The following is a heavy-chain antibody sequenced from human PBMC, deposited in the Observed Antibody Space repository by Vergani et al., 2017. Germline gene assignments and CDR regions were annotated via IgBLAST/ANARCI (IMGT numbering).Heavy chain of an antibody. CDR3: ARTGEYCSSTSCSGWFDP. J-gene: IGHJ5*02. CDR2: IYPVDSDT. Sequence: EVQLVQSGAEVKKPGESLKISCKGSGYSFTSYWIGWVRQMPGKGLEWMGIIYPVDSDTRYSPSFQGQVTISADKSISTAYLQWSSLKASDTAMYYCARTGEYCSSTSCSGWFDPWGQGTLVTVSS. CDR1: GYSFTSYW. V-gene: IGHV5-51*01. D-gene: IGHD2-2*01.